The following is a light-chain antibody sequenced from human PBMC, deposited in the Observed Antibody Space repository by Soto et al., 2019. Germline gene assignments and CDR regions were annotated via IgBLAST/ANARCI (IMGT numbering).Light chain of an antibody. CDR1: QSVSSN. Sequence: EIVMTQSPATLSVSPGERATLSCRASQSVSSNLAWYQQKPGQAPRLLIYGASTRATGIPARFSGSGSGTQFPLTISILQSEDFAVYYRQQYNSWPPLTFGGGTKVEIK. CDR2: GAS. V-gene: IGKV3-15*01. CDR3: QQYNSWPPLT. J-gene: IGKJ4*01.